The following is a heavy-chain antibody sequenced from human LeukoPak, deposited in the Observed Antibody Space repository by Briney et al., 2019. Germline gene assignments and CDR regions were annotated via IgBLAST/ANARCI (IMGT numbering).Heavy chain of an antibody. V-gene: IGHV5-51*01. D-gene: IGHD3-10*01. CDR1: GYSFTSYW. J-gene: IGHJ6*02. Sequence: GESLKISCKGSGYSFTSYWIGWVRQMPGKGLEWMGIIYPGDSDTRYSPSFQGQVTISADKSISTAYLQWSSLKASDIAMYYCARLFGESVYYYYGMDVWGQGTTVTVSS. CDR3: ARLFGESVYYYYGMDV. CDR2: IYPGDSDT.